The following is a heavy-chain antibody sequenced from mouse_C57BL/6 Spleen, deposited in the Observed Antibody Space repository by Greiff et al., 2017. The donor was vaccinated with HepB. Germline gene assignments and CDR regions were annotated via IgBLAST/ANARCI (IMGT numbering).Heavy chain of an antibody. CDR3: AREGDGYYWFAY. Sequence: VQLLESGPELVKPGASVKISCKASGYAFSSSWMNWVKQRPGKGLEWIGRIYPGDGDTNYNGKFKGKATLTADKSSSTAYMQLSSLTSEDSAVYFCAREGDGYYWFAYWGQGTLVTVSA. D-gene: IGHD2-3*01. CDR1: GYAFSSSW. J-gene: IGHJ3*01. CDR2: IYPGDGDT. V-gene: IGHV1-82*01.